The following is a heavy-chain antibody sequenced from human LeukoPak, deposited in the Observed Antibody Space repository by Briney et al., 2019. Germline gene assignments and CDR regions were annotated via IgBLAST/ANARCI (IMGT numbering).Heavy chain of an antibody. Sequence: SETLSLTCTVSGGSISSYYGTWIRQPPGKGLEWIGYIYYSGSTNYNPSLKSRVTISVDTSKNQFSLKLSSVTAADTAVYYCARADYGVIFDYWGQGTLVTVSS. CDR1: GGSISSYY. CDR3: ARADYGVIFDY. CDR2: IYYSGST. D-gene: IGHD4-17*01. V-gene: IGHV4-59*01. J-gene: IGHJ4*02.